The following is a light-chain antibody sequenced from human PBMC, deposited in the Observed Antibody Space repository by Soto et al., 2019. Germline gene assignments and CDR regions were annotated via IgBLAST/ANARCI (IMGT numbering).Light chain of an antibody. J-gene: IGLJ1*01. CDR3: SSYEGSITPVV. CDR1: STDVGGNNY. CDR2: DII. Sequence: QSALTQPPSASGSPGQSVTISCTGTSTDVGGNNYVSWYQQHPGKAPKLLIYDIIKRPSGVPDRFSASRSGNTASLTVSGLQAEDEADYYCSSYEGSITPVVFGSGTKVTVL. V-gene: IGLV2-8*01.